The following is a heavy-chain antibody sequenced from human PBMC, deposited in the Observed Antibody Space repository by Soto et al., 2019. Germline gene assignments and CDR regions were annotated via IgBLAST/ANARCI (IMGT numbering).Heavy chain of an antibody. V-gene: IGHV1-69*06. CDR2: IIPIFGTA. Sequence: SVKVSCKASGGTFSSYAISWVRQAPGQGLEWMGGIIPIFGTANYAQKFQGRVTITADKSTSTAYMELSSLRSEDTAVYYCAREIPYYYESSGYWSDSDPRGQGTLVTVSS. CDR3: AREIPYYYESSGYWSDSDP. D-gene: IGHD3-22*01. CDR1: GGTFSSYA. J-gene: IGHJ5*02.